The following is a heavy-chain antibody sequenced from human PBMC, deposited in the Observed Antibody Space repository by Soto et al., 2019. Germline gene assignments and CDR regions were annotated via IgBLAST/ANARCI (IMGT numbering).Heavy chain of an antibody. CDR3: ASDSRDYYYGMDV. D-gene: IGHD3-22*01. CDR1: GFTFSSYA. Sequence: GGSLRLSCAASGFTFSSYAMSWVRQAPGKGLEWVSAISGSGGSTYYADSVKGRFTISRDNSKNTLYLQMNSLRAEDTAVYYCASDSRDYYYGMDVWGQGTTVTVSS. V-gene: IGHV3-23*01. CDR2: ISGSGGST. J-gene: IGHJ6*02.